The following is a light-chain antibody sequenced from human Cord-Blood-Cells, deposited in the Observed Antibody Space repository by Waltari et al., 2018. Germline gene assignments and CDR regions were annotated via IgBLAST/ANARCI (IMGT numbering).Light chain of an antibody. V-gene: IGKV1-5*01. CDR1: QSISSW. Sequence: DLQMTQSPSTPAASVGNRVTITCRASQSISSWLAWYQQKPGKAPKLLIYDASSLESGVPSRFSGSGSGTEFTLTISSLQPDDFATYYCQQYNSYSCTFGQGTKVEIK. J-gene: IGKJ1*01. CDR2: DAS. CDR3: QQYNSYSCT.